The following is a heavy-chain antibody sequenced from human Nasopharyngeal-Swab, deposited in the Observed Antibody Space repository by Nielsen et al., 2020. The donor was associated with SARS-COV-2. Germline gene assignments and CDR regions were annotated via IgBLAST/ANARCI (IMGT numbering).Heavy chain of an antibody. CDR2: ISSNGGST. Sequence: GESLKISCAASGFTFSSYAMHWVRQAPGKGLEYVSAISSNGGSTYYADSVKGRFTISRDNSKNTLYLQMGSLRAEDMAVYYCARGEGLTVVTGFVYWGQGTLVTVSS. J-gene: IGHJ4*02. D-gene: IGHD4-23*01. CDR3: ARGEGLTVVTGFVY. V-gene: IGHV3-64*02. CDR1: GFTFSSYA.